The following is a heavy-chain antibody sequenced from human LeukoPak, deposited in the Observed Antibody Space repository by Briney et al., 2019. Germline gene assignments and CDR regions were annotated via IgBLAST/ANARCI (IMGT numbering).Heavy chain of an antibody. CDR1: GGSISSGGYS. V-gene: IGHV4-30-2*01. CDR2: IYHSGST. CDR3: ARGDSTGALDY. J-gene: IGHJ4*02. Sequence: PSQTLSLTCAVSGGSISSGGYSWSWIRQPPGKGLEWIGYIYHSGSTYYNPSLKSRVTISVDRSKNQFSLKLSSVTAADTAVYYCARGDSTGALDYWGQGTLATVSS. D-gene: IGHD2-21*02.